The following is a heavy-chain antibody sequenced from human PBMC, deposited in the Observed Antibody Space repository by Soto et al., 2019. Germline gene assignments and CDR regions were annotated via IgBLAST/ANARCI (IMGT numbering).Heavy chain of an antibody. CDR3: ARYRREAVAGYTLDN. CDR2: VYNSGST. Sequence: SETLSLTCTVSGGSISSNDWTWIRQPPGKGLEWIGYVYNSGSTNYNPSLKSRVTITEDTYKSQFSLKVNSMTAADTAGYYCARYRREAVAGYTLDNWGQGILVTVSS. V-gene: IGHV4-59*01. CDR1: GGSISSND. J-gene: IGHJ4*02. D-gene: IGHD6-13*01.